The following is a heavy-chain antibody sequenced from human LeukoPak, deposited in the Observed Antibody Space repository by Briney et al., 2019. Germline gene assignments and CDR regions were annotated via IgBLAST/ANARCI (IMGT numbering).Heavy chain of an antibody. Sequence: PAKSLTLSCTASGFTFSSYGIHWGRKAPPPGLERVGVIWYGGSDKYYADSVKGRFTISSDTSKNTLYLQMSSLRAEDTAVYYCATAPSGSGTFLDYWGHGALVTVSP. CDR2: IWYGGSDK. D-gene: IGHD3-10*01. J-gene: IGHJ4*01. CDR1: GFTFSSYG. CDR3: ATAPSGSGTFLDY. V-gene: IGHV3-33*01.